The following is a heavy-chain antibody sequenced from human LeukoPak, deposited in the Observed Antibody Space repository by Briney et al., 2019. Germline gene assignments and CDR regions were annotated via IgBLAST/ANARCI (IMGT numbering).Heavy chain of an antibody. D-gene: IGHD6-19*01. V-gene: IGHV3-30*02. CDR1: KFTFSSYA. Sequence: GGSLRLSCVASKFTFSSYALTWVRQAPGKGLEWVAFIRYDGSNKYYADSVKGRFTISRDNSKNTLYLQMNSLRAEDTAVYYCARASSDWGQGTLVTVSS. CDR2: IRYDGSNK. J-gene: IGHJ4*02. CDR3: ARASSD.